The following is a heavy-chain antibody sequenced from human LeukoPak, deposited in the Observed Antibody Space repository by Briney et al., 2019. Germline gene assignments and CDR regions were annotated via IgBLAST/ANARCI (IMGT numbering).Heavy chain of an antibody. CDR1: GFTFSSYA. CDR3: AKDLDDSGIDPVFDY. CDR2: ISGSGGST. Sequence: GGSLRLSCAASGFTFSSYAMGWVRQAPGKGLEWVSAISGSGGSTYYADSVKGRVTISRDNSKNTLYLQMNRLRAEDTAVYYCAKDLDDSGIDPVFDYWGQGTLVTVSS. V-gene: IGHV3-23*01. D-gene: IGHD3-10*01. J-gene: IGHJ4*02.